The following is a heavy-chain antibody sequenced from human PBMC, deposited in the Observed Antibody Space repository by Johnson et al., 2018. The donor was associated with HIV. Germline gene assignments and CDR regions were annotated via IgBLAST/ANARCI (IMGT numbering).Heavy chain of an antibody. Sequence: VQLVESGGGLVKPGGSLRLSCATSGFTFNNTWMSWVRQAPGKVLEWLGHIKSEADGGTTDYAAPVKGRFTISRDDSKNTLYLQMKSQKIEDTAVYYCTTDFRVRGGYLKTGIGGGAFDIWGQGTMVTVSS. V-gene: IGHV3-15*01. J-gene: IGHJ3*02. D-gene: IGHD1-1*01. CDR3: TTDFRVRGGYLKTGIGGGAFDI. CDR1: GFTFNNTW. CDR2: IKSEADGGTT.